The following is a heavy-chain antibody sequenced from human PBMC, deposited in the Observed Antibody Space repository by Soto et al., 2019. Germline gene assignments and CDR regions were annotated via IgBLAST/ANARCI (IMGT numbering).Heavy chain of an antibody. CDR2: IIPIFGTA. D-gene: IGHD3-22*01. CDR3: ARDDSSGYYYID. J-gene: IGHJ4*02. Sequence: SVKVSCKASGGTFSSYAISWVRQAPGQGLEWMGGIIPIFGTANYAQKFQGRVTITADESKSTAYMELSSLRSEDTAVYYCARDDSSGYYYIDWGQGTTVTVSS. V-gene: IGHV1-69*13. CDR1: GGTFSSYA.